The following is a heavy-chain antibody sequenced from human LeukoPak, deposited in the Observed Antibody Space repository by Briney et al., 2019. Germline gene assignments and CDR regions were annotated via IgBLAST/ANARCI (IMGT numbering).Heavy chain of an antibody. CDR2: IYSGGST. D-gene: IGHD1-26*01. Sequence: GGSLRLSCAASGFTVSSIYMSWDRQAPGKGLEWVSVIYSGGSTYYADSVKGRFTISRDNSKNTLYLQMSNLRADDTAIYYCAKKRATTATTNFDYWGQGTLVTVSS. J-gene: IGHJ4*02. CDR3: AKKRATTATTNFDY. CDR1: GFTVSSIY. V-gene: IGHV3-53*01.